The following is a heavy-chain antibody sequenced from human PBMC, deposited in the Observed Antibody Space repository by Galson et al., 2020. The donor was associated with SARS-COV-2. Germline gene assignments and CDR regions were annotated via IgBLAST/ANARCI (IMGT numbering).Heavy chain of an antibody. CDR3: ARGRYSSSWYGTHNWFDP. J-gene: IGHJ5*02. D-gene: IGHD6-13*01. V-gene: IGHV4-34*01. CDR2: INHSGST. CDR1: GGSFSGYY. Sequence: SETLSLTCAVYGGSFSGYYWSWIRQPPGKGLEWIGAINHSGSTNYNPSLKSRVTISVDTSKNQFSLKLSSVTAADTAVYYCARGRYSSSWYGTHNWFDPWGQGTLVTVSS.